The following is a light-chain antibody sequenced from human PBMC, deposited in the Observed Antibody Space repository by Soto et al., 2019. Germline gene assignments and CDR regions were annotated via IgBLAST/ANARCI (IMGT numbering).Light chain of an antibody. V-gene: IGKV1-39*01. CDR2: AAS. CDR3: QQYSTYST. Sequence: DIQMTQSPSSLSASVEDRVIITCRASQSISNHLNWYQQKPGKAPKLLIFAASSLQSGVPSRFSGSGSGTEFTLTISSLQPDDFATYYCQQYSTYSTFGQGTRLEIK. CDR1: QSISNH. J-gene: IGKJ5*01.